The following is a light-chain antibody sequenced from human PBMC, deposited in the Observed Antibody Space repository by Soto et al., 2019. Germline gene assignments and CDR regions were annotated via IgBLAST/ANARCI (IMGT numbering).Light chain of an antibody. V-gene: IGKV3-20*01. Sequence: DIVLTQSPATLSLSPGERATLSCRASQSVSSNLAWYQQIRGQAPRLLIYGASTRATGIPDRFSGNGSGTDFTLTISRLEPEDFSVYYCQHYGSSLITFGQGTRLEI. J-gene: IGKJ5*01. CDR1: QSVSSN. CDR3: QHYGSSLIT. CDR2: GAS.